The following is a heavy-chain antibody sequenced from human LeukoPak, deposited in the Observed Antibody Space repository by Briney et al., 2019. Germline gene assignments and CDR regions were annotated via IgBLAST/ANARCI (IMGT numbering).Heavy chain of an antibody. Sequence: SETLSLTCTVSGGSISSYYWSWIRQPAGKGLEWIGRIYTSGSTNYNPSLKSRVTMSVDTSKNQFSLKLSSVTAADTAVYYCARGEDDFWSGKLDYWAREPWSPSPQ. J-gene: IGHJ4*02. CDR1: GGSISSYY. D-gene: IGHD3-3*01. CDR3: ARGEDDFWSGKLDY. V-gene: IGHV4-4*07. CDR2: IYTSGST.